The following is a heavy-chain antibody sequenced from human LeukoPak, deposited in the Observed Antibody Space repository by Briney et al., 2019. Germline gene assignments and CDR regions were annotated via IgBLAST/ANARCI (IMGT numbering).Heavy chain of an antibody. D-gene: IGHD1-26*01. V-gene: IGHV4-31*03. CDR1: GGSISSGGYY. Sequence: SQTLSLTCTVSGGSISSGGYYWSWIRPYSGKGLEWIGYIYYSGSTHYNPSLKSRVTISVDKAKNQFSLKMRSVTAADTAVYYCARDRLATGGMDVWGQGTTVTVSS. J-gene: IGHJ6*02. CDR2: IYYSGST. CDR3: ARDRLATGGMDV.